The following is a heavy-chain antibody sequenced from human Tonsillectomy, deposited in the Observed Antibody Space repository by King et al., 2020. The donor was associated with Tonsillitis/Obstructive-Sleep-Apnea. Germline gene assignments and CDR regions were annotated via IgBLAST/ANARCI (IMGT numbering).Heavy chain of an antibody. D-gene: IGHD2-2*02. J-gene: IGHJ6*04. V-gene: IGHV7-4-1*02. CDR1: GYTFNSYA. Sequence: QLVQSGSELKKPGASVKVSCKSSGYTFNSYAMNWVRQAPGQGLEWMGWINTNTGNPTYAQGFTGRFVFSLDTSVTTAHLQISSLKAEDTAVYYCARPHCNTTRCYNSAGLDVWGKGTTVTVSS. CDR3: ARPHCNTTRCYNSAGLDV. CDR2: INTNTGNP.